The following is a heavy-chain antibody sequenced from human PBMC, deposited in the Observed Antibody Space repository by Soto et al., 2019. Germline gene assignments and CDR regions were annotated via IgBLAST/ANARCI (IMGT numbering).Heavy chain of an antibody. Sequence: QVQLVESGGGVVQPGRSLRISCAASGFTFSNYAMHWVRQAPGKGLEWVAVIVNDGNSKYYADSVKGRFTISRDNSKNTLYLQMNSLRGEDTALYYCTREDYWGQGTLVTVSS. CDR2: IVNDGNSK. J-gene: IGHJ4*02. V-gene: IGHV3-30-3*01. CDR3: TREDY. CDR1: GFTFSNYA.